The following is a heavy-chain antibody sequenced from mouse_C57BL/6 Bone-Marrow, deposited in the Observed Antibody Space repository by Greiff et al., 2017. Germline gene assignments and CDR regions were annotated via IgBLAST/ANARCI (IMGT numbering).Heavy chain of an antibody. J-gene: IGHJ3*01. Sequence: QVHVKQSGAELVKPGASVKMSCKASGYTFTTYPIEWMKQNHGKSLEWIGNFHPYNDDTKYNEKFKGKSTLTVEKSSSTVYLELSRLTSDDSAVYYCARYQSYDYAWFAYWGQGTLVTVSA. CDR1: GYTFTTYP. D-gene: IGHD2-4*01. CDR3: ARYQSYDYAWFAY. CDR2: FHPYNDDT. V-gene: IGHV1-47*01.